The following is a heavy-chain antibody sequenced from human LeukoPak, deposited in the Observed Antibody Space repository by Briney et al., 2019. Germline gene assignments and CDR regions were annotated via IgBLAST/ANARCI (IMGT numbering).Heavy chain of an antibody. CDR3: ARVPSDSSSSYDY. D-gene: IGHD6-6*01. CDR2: IYSGGST. Sequence: GGSLRLSCAASGFTVSSNYMSWVRQAPGKGLEWVSVIYSGGSTYYADSVKGRFTISRDNSKNTLYLQMNSLRAEDTAVYYCARVPSDSSSSYDYGGQGTLVTVSS. CDR1: GFTVSSNY. V-gene: IGHV3-53*01. J-gene: IGHJ4*02.